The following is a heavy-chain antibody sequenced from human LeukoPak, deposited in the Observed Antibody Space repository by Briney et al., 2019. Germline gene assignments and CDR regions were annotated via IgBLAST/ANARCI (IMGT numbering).Heavy chain of an antibody. J-gene: IGHJ4*02. CDR1: GGSFNDYY. V-gene: IGHV4-34*01. CDR2: INHGGST. Sequence: SETLSLTCAVYGGSFNDYYWSWIRQSPGTGLEWIGEINHGGSTNYNPSLKSRVTISVDTSKNQFSLKLSSVTAADTAVYYCARGGSSSGRYDFWSGFSPSRLDYWGQGTQVTVSS. CDR3: ARGGSSSGRYDFWSGFSPSRLDY. D-gene: IGHD3-3*01.